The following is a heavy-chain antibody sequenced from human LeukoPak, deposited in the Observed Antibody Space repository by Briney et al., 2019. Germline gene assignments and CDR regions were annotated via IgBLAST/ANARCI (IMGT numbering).Heavy chain of an antibody. CDR1: GGSISSYY. J-gene: IGHJ4*02. V-gene: IGHV4-59*01. CDR3: ASTSGYSYGYLYFDY. D-gene: IGHD5-18*01. CDR2: IYYSGST. Sequence: SETLSLTCTVSGGSISSYYWSWIRQPPGKGLEWIGYIYYSGSTNYNPSLKSRVTISVDTSKSQFSLKLSSVTAADTAVYYCASTSGYSYGYLYFDYWGQGTLVTVSS.